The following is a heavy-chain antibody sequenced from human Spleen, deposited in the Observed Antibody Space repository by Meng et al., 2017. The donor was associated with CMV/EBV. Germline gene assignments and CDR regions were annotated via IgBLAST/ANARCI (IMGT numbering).Heavy chain of an antibody. D-gene: IGHD5-18*01. CDR3: ARGGYSYGWGGSFDY. CDR1: GYTFTGYY. CDR2: INPNSGGT. Sequence: SGYTFTGYYMQWVRQAPGQGLEWMGWINPNSGGTNYAQKFQGWVTMTRDTSISTAYMELSRLRSDDTAVYYCARGGYSYGWGGSFDYWGQGTLVTVSS. V-gene: IGHV1-2*04. J-gene: IGHJ4*02.